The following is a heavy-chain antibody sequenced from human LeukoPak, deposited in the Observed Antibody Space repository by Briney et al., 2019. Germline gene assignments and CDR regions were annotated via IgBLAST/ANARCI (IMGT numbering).Heavy chain of an antibody. D-gene: IGHD5-18*01. J-gene: IGHJ4*02. CDR2: INYSGST. CDR1: GGSISTYY. V-gene: IGHV4-59*01. CDR3: ARGFSYGEDY. Sequence: KASETLSLTCTVSGGSISTYYWNWIRQPPGKRLEWIGYINYSGSTNYNPSLKSRVTISVDTSKNQFSLKLNSVTAADTAVYYCARGFSYGEDYWGQGTLVTVSS.